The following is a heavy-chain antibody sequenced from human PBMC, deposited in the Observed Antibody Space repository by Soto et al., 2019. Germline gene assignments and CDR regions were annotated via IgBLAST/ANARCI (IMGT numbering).Heavy chain of an antibody. V-gene: IGHV3-7*01. CDR1: GFTFSSYW. CDR2: IKQDGSEK. CDR3: ARDRRDAVGWYQLLYYYYYYMDV. Sequence: GGSLRLSCAASGFTFSSYWMSWVRQAPGKGLEWVANIKQDGSEKYYVDSVKGRFTISRDNAKNSLYLQMNSLRAEDTAVYYCARDRRDAVGWYQLLYYYYYYMDVWGKGTTVTVSS. J-gene: IGHJ6*03. D-gene: IGHD2-2*01.